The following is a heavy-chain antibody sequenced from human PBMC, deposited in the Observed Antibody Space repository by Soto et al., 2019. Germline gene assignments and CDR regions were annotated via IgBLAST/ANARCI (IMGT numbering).Heavy chain of an antibody. CDR1: GFTFSSYA. J-gene: IGHJ4*02. CDR3: AKDGYPSLLFIAASDYFDY. CDR2: ISGSGGST. D-gene: IGHD6-13*01. Sequence: EVQLLESGGGLVQPGGSLRLSCAASGFTFSSYAMSWVRQAPGKGLEWVSAISGSGGSTYYADSVKGRFTISRDNSKNTLYLQMNSLRAEDTAVYYCAKDGYPSLLFIAASDYFDYWGQGTLVTVSS. V-gene: IGHV3-23*01.